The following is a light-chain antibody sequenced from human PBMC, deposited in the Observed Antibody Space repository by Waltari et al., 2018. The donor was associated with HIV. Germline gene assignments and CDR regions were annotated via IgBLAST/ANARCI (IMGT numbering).Light chain of an antibody. Sequence: AVTQPASVSGLPGQSTTISCTGGDSDFGLYNFVSWYQQHSGKPPKLILYDVDSRASGFSVRFAGSMSGNTASLTISGLRAEDEAHYYCASFTGDNTVMFGGGTEVTVL. J-gene: IGLJ3*02. CDR3: ASFTGDNTVM. CDR2: DVD. CDR1: DSDFGLYNF. V-gene: IGLV2-14*03.